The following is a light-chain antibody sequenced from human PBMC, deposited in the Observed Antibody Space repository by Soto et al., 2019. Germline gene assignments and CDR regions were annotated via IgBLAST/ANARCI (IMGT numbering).Light chain of an antibody. CDR1: QDINNY. V-gene: IGKV1-33*01. J-gene: IGKJ3*01. CDR2: DAS. CDR3: KRYDNRPRVT. Sequence: DIQMTQFPSSLSASVGDRVTITCQASQDINNYLIWYQQKPGKAPKLLIYDASNMEIGVQKRFSGSGSETDFILTITGRQPEDTAKYYCKRYDNRPRVTFGPGTKVEIK.